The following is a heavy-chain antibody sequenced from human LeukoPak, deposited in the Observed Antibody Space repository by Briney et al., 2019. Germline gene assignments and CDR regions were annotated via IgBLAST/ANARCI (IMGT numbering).Heavy chain of an antibody. V-gene: IGHV3-11*01. Sequence: MPGGSLRLSCAASGFTFSDYYMSWIRQAPGKGLEWVSYISSSGSTIYYADSVKGRFTISRDNSKNTLYLQMNSLRAEDTAVYYCAKDPTTSSSFMFDPGGQGTLVTVSS. J-gene: IGHJ5*02. CDR2: ISSSGSTI. CDR3: AKDPTTSSSFMFDP. CDR1: GFTFSDYY. D-gene: IGHD6-13*01.